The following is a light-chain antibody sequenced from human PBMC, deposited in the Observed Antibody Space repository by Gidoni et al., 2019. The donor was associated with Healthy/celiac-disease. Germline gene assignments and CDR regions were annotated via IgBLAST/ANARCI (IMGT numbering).Light chain of an antibody. CDR1: SSNIGAGYD. Sequence: QSVLTQPPSVPGAPGQRDTISCTGSSSNIGAGYDVHWYQQLPGTAPKLPIYGNSNRPSGVPDRFSGSKSGTSASLAITGLQADDEADYYCQSYDSSLSGWVFGGGTKLTVL. CDR3: QSYDSSLSGWV. V-gene: IGLV1-40*01. J-gene: IGLJ3*02. CDR2: GNS.